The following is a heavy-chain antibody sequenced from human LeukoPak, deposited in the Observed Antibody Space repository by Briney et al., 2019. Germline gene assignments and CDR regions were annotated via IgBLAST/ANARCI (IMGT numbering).Heavy chain of an antibody. CDR3: TRDLTISGPIGI. CDR1: GYTFTGYA. CDR2: IDPNSGGT. V-gene: IGHV1-2*06. D-gene: IGHD3-9*01. Sequence: ASVKVSCKAYGYTFTGYAMHWVRQAPGQGLEWVGRIDPNSGGTNYAQDFQGRVTTTRDTSINTAYMELSRLRSDDTAMYYCTRDLTISGPIGIWGQGTLVTVSA. J-gene: IGHJ4*02.